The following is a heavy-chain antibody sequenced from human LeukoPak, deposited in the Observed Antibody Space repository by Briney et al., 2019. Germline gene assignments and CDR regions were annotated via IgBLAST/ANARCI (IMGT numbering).Heavy chain of an antibody. J-gene: IGHJ4*02. Sequence: GGSLRLSCAASGFTFSSYTMYWVRQAPGKGLEWVSGISSSSSYIYYADSVKGRFTTSRDNAKNSLYLQMNSLRAEDTAVYYCARPLRFLEWFPYYYWGQGTLVTVSS. D-gene: IGHD3-3*01. V-gene: IGHV3-21*01. CDR3: ARPLRFLEWFPYYY. CDR1: GFTFSSYT. CDR2: ISSSSSYI.